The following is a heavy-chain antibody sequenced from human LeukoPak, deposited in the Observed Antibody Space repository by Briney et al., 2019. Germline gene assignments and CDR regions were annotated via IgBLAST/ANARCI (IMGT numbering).Heavy chain of an antibody. J-gene: IGHJ1*01. Sequence: RGSLRLSCVAPGFTFSNYNINWVRHAPGKGLEWVSYISSSSSTIHYADSVKGRFTISRDNAKNSLYLQMNSLRAEDTAVYYCARTDETAPAEDFQHWGQGTLVTVSS. V-gene: IGHV3-48*01. CDR3: ARTDETAPAEDFQH. CDR1: GFTFSNYN. D-gene: IGHD2-21*02. CDR2: ISSSSSTI.